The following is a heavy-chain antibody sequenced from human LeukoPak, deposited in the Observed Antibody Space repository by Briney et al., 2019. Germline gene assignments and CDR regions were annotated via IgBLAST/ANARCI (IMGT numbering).Heavy chain of an antibody. CDR2: IYYSGST. CDR1: GGSISSSSYY. CDR3: ANSGRYFDGDAFDI. D-gene: IGHD3-9*01. Sequence: SSETLSLTCTVSGGSISSSSYYWGWIRQPPGKGLEWIGSIYYSGSTNYNPSLKSRVTISADTSKNQFSLKLSSVTAADTAVYYCANSGRYFDGDAFDIWGQGTMVTVSS. V-gene: IGHV4-39*07. J-gene: IGHJ3*02.